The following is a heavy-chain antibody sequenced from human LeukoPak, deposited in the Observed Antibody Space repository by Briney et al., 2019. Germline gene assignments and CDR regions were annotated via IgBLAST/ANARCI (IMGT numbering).Heavy chain of an antibody. Sequence: GGSLRLSCAASGFTFSSYDMHWVRQAPGKGLEWVAVMYYDGSKKYYADSVKGRFTISRDNSKNTLYLQVNSLRAEDTAVYYCARGAYSNGWYYSDYWGQGTLVTVSS. J-gene: IGHJ4*02. V-gene: IGHV3-33*01. CDR1: GFTFSSYD. CDR2: MYYDGSKK. CDR3: ARGAYSNGWYYSDY. D-gene: IGHD6-19*01.